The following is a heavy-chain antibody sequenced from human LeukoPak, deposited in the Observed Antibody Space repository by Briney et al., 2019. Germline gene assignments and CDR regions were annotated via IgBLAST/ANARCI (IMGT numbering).Heavy chain of an antibody. J-gene: IGHJ3*02. D-gene: IGHD2-15*01. CDR3: ARGRYCSADICSGGDAFDI. V-gene: IGHV4-4*07. CDR2: IYTRGST. Sequence: SETLSLTCTVSGGSINNYYWSWIRQPAGKGLERIGRIYTRGSTNYNPSLKSRVTMSVDTSKNQFSLKLSSVTAADTAVYYCARGRYCSADICSGGDAFDIWAKGQWSPSLQ. CDR1: GGSINNYY.